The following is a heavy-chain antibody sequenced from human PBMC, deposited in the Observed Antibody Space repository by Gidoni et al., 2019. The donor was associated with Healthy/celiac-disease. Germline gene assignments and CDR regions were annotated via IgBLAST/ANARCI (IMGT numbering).Heavy chain of an antibody. CDR2: ISGSGGST. V-gene: IGHV3-23*01. CDR1: GFTFSSYA. Sequence: EVQLLESGGGLVQPGGSLRLSCAASGFTFSSYAMSWVRQAPGKGLEWVSAISGSGGSTYYADSVKGRFTISRDNSKNTLYLQMNSLRAEDTAVYYCAKDVHQDNYGDFLFDYWGQGTLVTVSS. J-gene: IGHJ4*02. CDR3: AKDVHQDNYGDFLFDY. D-gene: IGHD4-17*01.